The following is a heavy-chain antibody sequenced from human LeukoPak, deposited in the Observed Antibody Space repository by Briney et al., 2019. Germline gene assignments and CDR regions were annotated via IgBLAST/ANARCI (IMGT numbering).Heavy chain of an antibody. D-gene: IGHD3-3*01. CDR3: AKGSADVSIFGVVTPLFDY. J-gene: IGHJ4*02. CDR1: GYTFTSYD. V-gene: IGHV1-8*01. CDR2: MNPNSGNT. Sequence: ASVKVSCKASGYTFTSYDINWVRQATGQGLEWMGWMNPNSGNTGYAQKFQGRVTMTRNTSISTAYMELSSLRSEDTAVYYCAKGSADVSIFGVVTPLFDYWGQGTLVTVSS.